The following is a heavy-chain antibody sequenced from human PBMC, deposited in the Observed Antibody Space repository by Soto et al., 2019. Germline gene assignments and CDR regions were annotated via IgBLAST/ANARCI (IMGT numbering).Heavy chain of an antibody. Sequence: SETLSLTCSVSGGSVTLTSYYWGWIRQPPGKGLEWIGNVYYSGSTNYNPSLKSRVTISVDTSKNQFSLSLKSVTAADTAVYYCASDYSGYSADPEYYGVEVWGQGTTVTAP. CDR3: ASDYSGYSADPEYYGVEV. D-gene: IGHD3-22*01. V-gene: IGHV4-39*01. J-gene: IGHJ6*02. CDR2: VYYSGST. CDR1: GGSVTLTSYY.